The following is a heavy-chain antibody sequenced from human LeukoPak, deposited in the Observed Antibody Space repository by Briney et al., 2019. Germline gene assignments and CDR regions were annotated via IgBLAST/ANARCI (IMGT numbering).Heavy chain of an antibody. CDR3: ARLGVHCSSTSCYWFDY. Sequence: GGSLRLSCAASGFTFSSYAMHWVRQAPGKGLEWVAVISYDGSSKYYADSVKGRFTISRDNSKNTLYLQMNSLRAEDTAVYYCARLGVHCSSTSCYWFDYWGQGTLVTVSS. D-gene: IGHD2-2*01. CDR2: ISYDGSSK. V-gene: IGHV3-30-3*01. CDR1: GFTFSSYA. J-gene: IGHJ4*02.